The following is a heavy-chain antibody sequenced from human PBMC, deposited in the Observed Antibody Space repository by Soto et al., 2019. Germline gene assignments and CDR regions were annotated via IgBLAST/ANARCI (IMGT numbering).Heavy chain of an antibody. J-gene: IGHJ4*02. V-gene: IGHV1-46*01. CDR3: AREAGGYTYYYDSSGYNYFDY. D-gene: IGHD3-22*01. CDR2: INPSGGST. Sequence: ASVKVSCKASGYTFTSYYMRWVRQAPGQGLEWMGIINPSGGSTSYAQKFQGRVTMTRDTSTSTVYMELSSLRSEDTAVYYCAREAGGYTYYYDSSGYNYFDYWGQGTLVTVSS. CDR1: GYTFTSYY.